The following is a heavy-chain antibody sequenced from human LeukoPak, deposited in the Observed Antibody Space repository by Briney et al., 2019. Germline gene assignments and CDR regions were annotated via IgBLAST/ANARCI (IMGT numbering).Heavy chain of an antibody. J-gene: IGHJ4*02. Sequence: SQTLSLTCTVSGGSISSYYWGWIRQPPGKGLGWIGSIYYSGSTYYNPSLKSRVTISVDTSKNQFSLKLSSVTAADTAVYYCARNLFPIYYYDSSGYPGYWGQGTLVTVSS. CDR1: GGSISSYY. V-gene: IGHV4-39*01. D-gene: IGHD3-22*01. CDR3: ARNLFPIYYYDSSGYPGY. CDR2: IYYSGST.